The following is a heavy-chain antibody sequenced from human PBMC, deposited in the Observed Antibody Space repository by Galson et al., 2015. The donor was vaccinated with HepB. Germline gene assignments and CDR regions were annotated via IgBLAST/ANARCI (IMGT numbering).Heavy chain of an antibody. CDR2: IKQDGSEK. Sequence: SLRLSCAASGFTFSSYRMSWVRQAPGKGLEWVANIKQDGSEKYYVDSVKGRFTISRDNAKNSLYLQMNSLRAEDTAVYYCARVSSAMVRGVIISYYYMDVWGKETTVTVSS. J-gene: IGHJ6*03. V-gene: IGHV3-7*04. D-gene: IGHD3-10*01. CDR1: GFTFSSYR. CDR3: ARVSSAMVRGVIISYYYMDV.